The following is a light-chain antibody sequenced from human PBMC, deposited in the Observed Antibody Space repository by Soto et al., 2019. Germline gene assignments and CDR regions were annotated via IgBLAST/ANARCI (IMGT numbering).Light chain of an antibody. V-gene: IGKV3-15*01. CDR2: GAS. Sequence: EIVMTQSPATLSVSPGERATRSCRASQSVSSNLAWYQQKPGQAPRLLIYGASTRATGIPARFSGSGSGTEFTLTISSLQSEDFAVYYCQQYNNWPMYTFGQGTKADIK. CDR3: QQYNNWPMYT. J-gene: IGKJ2*01. CDR1: QSVSSN.